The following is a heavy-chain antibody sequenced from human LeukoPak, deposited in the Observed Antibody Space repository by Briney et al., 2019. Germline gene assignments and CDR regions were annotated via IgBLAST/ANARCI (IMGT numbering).Heavy chain of an antibody. CDR2: IYTSGST. D-gene: IGHD5-12*01. J-gene: IGHJ6*03. CDR1: GGSISSYY. Sequence: SETLSLTCTVSGGSISSYYWSWIRQPAGKGLEWIGRIYTSGSTNYNPSLKSRVTMSVDTSKNQFSLKLSSVTAADTAVYYCARGYSGHENYYYYMDVWGKGTTVTISS. V-gene: IGHV4-4*07. CDR3: ARGYSGHENYYYYMDV.